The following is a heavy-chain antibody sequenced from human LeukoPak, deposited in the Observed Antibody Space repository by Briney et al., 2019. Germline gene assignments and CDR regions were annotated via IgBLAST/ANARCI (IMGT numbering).Heavy chain of an antibody. CDR3: AKVSPYYDYVWGSYRYTFDY. Sequence: GGSLRLSCAASGFTFSSYSMKWVRQAPGKGLEWLSYISYSSSIIFYADSVKGRFTISRDNARNSLYLQMNSLRAEDTAVYYCAKVSPYYDYVWGSYRYTFDYWGQGTLVTVSS. J-gene: IGHJ4*02. D-gene: IGHD3-16*02. CDR1: GFTFSSYS. CDR2: ISYSSSII. V-gene: IGHV3-48*01.